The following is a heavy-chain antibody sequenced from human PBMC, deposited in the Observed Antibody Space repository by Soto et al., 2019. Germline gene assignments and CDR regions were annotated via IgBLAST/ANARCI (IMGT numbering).Heavy chain of an antibody. D-gene: IGHD7-27*01. CDR3: AKDPIGSSKWGNWFDP. CDR1: GFTFSSYA. J-gene: IGHJ5*02. Sequence: GGSLRLSCAASGFTFSSYAMSWVRQAPGKGLEWVSAINGSGLSTYYADSLKGRFTISRDNSKNTLYLQMNSLRAEDTAVYYCAKDPIGSSKWGNWFDPWCQGTLVTVSS. V-gene: IGHV3-23*01. CDR2: INGSGLST.